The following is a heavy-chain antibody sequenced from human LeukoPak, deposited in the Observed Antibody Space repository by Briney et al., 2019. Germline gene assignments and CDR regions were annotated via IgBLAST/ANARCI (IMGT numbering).Heavy chain of an antibody. Sequence: PSETLSLTCTVSGGSISSSSYSWGWIRQPPGKGLEWIGSIYYSGSTYYNPSLKSRVTISVDTSKNQFSLKLSSVTAADTAVYYCAGLVVVHFQHWGQGTLVTFSS. CDR2: IYYSGST. CDR3: AGLVVVHFQH. D-gene: IGHD3-22*01. V-gene: IGHV4-39*01. J-gene: IGHJ1*01. CDR1: GGSISSSSYS.